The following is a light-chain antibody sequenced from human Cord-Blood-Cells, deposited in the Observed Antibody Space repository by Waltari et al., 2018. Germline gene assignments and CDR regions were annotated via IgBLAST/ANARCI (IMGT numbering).Light chain of an antibody. V-gene: IGKV2-29*02. CDR2: EVS. CDR1: PSLLHSDVQTY. Sequence: DIVMTKTPLSLPDTPGQPASISCKPSPSLLHSDVQTYFYGYLQKQGQSPQLLIYEVSSRFSGVPDRFSGSGSGAEVTLKISRVEAEDVGVYYCMQGIHRPLTFGGGTKVEIK. CDR3: MQGIHRPLT. J-gene: IGKJ4*01.